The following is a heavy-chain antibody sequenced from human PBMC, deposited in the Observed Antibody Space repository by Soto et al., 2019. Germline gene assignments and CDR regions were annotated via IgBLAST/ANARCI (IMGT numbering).Heavy chain of an antibody. V-gene: IGHV4-39*07. CDR3: ARDAWGGETRRVYYGMDV. Sequence: QLQLQESGPGLVKPSETLSLTCTVSAGSISSSSYYWGWIRQPPGKGLEWIGSSYYSGGTYYNPSLQSRVTISVDTSKNQFSLKLSSVTAADTAVYYCARDAWGGETRRVYYGMDVWGQGTTVTVSS. D-gene: IGHD3-16*01. CDR1: AGSISSSSYY. J-gene: IGHJ6*02. CDR2: SYYSGGT.